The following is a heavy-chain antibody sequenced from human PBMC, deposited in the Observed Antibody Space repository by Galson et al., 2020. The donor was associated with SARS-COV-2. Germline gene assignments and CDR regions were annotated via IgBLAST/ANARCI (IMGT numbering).Heavy chain of an antibody. CDR2: IYSGGST. CDR3: EVGGGRVGYYGEYFKT. Sequence: GGSLRLSCAASGFTVSDNYMSWVRRAPGKGLEWVSVIYSGGSTYYEDSVQGRFTITRDDSKNIVFLQMNSLRAEDTAVYYCEVGGGRVGYYGEYFKTWGQGTLVTV. D-gene: IGHD3-10*01. V-gene: IGHV3-53*01. CDR1: GFTVSDNY. J-gene: IGHJ1*01.